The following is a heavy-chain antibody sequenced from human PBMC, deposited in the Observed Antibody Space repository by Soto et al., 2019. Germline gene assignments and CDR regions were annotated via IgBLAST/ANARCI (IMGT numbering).Heavy chain of an antibody. J-gene: IGHJ5*02. V-gene: IGHV1-46*01. CDR3: GRVMRSLLSITALDT. D-gene: IGHD3-10*01. CDR1: GYTFTRDQ. CDR2: IEPSGGKT. Sequence: ASVKVSCKASGYTFTRDQIHWVRQAPGQGLEWMGMIEPSGGKTNYAQKFQGRVTLTSDTSTSTVYMALSSLRSDDTAIYFCGRVMRSLLSITALDTWGQGTLVTVSS.